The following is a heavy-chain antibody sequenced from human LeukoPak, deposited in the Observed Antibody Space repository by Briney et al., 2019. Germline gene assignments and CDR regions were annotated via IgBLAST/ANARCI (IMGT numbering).Heavy chain of an antibody. J-gene: IGHJ4*02. CDR2: INHSGST. CDR1: GGSFSGYY. V-gene: IGHV4-34*01. CDR3: AGELRPSHN. Sequence: SETLSLTCAVYGGSFSGYYWSWIRQPPGKGLEWIGEINHSGSTNYNPSLKSRVTISVDTSKNQFSLKLSSLTAADTAVYYCAGELRPSHNWGEGTLLTASS. D-gene: IGHD1-7*01.